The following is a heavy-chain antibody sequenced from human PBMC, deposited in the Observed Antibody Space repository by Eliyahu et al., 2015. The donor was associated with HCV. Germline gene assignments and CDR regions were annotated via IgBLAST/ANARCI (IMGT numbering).Heavy chain of an antibody. Sequence: QVQLVQSGAEVKKPGASVKVXXKASGYAXTSYDVTWVRQATGQGLEGMGWIDPNSGTTTYAQXCQGRITMTKNTSISTTYMELSSLRSEDTAVYYCARSPYCGGDCYADFWGQGTLVTVSX. V-gene: IGHV1-8*01. CDR1: GYAXTSYD. D-gene: IGHD2-21*01. J-gene: IGHJ4*02. CDR3: ARSPYCGGDCYADF. CDR2: IDPNSGTT.